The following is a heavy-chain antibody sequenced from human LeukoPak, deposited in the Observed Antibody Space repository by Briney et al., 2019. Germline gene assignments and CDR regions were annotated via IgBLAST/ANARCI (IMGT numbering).Heavy chain of an antibody. CDR3: ARDRLYAFDI. V-gene: IGHV3-53*01. J-gene: IGHJ3*02. CDR1: GFIVSSNY. CDR2: IYSGGST. Sequence: GGSLRLSCAASGFIVSSNYMSWVRQAPGKGLEWVSVIYSGGSTYYRGSVKGRFTISRDNAKNSLYLQMNSLRAEDTALYYCARDRLYAFDIWGQGTMVTVSS.